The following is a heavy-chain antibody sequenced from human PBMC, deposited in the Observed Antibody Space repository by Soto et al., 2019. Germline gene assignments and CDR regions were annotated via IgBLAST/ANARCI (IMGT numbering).Heavy chain of an antibody. D-gene: IGHD1-1*01. CDR3: VRHRAETTRDH. CDR2: ISYSGTT. Sequence: QVQLQESGPGLVKPSETLSLAYTVSGDSISSHYWSWIRQPPGKGLEWIGYISYSGTTNYNASLKSRVTLSVDTSKNRLSLELTSVTAADTAVYYCVRHRAETTRDHWGQGTLVTVSS. CDR1: GDSISSHY. J-gene: IGHJ4*02. V-gene: IGHV4-59*08.